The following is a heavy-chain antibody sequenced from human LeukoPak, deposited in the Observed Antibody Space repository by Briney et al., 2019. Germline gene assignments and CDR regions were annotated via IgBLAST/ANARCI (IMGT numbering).Heavy chain of an antibody. J-gene: IGHJ4*02. CDR1: GFTVSSNY. Sequence: GGSLRLSCAASGFTVSSNYMNWVRRAPGKGLEWVSVIYSGNITYYADSVKGRVSISRDNSKNTLYLQVNSLRAEDTAVYYCARGSDYYGSGSYYNLVDYWGQGTLVTVSS. D-gene: IGHD3-10*01. V-gene: IGHV3-66*01. CDR2: IYSGNIT. CDR3: ARGSDYYGSGSYYNLVDY.